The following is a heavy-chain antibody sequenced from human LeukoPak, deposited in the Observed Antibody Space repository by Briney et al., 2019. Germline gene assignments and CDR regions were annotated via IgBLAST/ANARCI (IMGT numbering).Heavy chain of an antibody. J-gene: IGHJ4*02. CDR1: GYTFTGYY. CDR2: INPNSGDT. Sequence: ASVKVSCKASGYTFTGYYMHWVRQAPGQGLEWMGWINPNSGDTSYAQNFQGRVTMTRDTSITTAYMELSSLTSDDTAAYYCVRARKMAAAGTESPALFDYWGQGTLVAVSS. CDR3: VRARKMAAAGTESPALFDY. D-gene: IGHD6-13*01. V-gene: IGHV1-2*02.